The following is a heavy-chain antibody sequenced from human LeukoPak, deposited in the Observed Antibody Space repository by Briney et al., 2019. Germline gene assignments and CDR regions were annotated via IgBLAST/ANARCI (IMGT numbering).Heavy chain of an antibody. Sequence: PSQTLSLTRAASSEPFSGYYWSWIRQPPGKGLESIGEINHSGSPNYNPSLKSRVTISVDTSKHHFSLKLSSVTAAATAVYYCARGHNWFDPWGQGTLVTVSS. V-gene: IGHV4-34*01. CDR3: ARGHNWFDP. J-gene: IGHJ5*02. CDR2: INHSGSP. CDR1: SEPFSGYY.